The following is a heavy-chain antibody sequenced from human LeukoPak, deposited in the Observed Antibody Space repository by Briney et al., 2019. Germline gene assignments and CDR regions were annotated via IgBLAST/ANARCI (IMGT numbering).Heavy chain of an antibody. CDR1: GGTFSSYA. D-gene: IGHD2-2*01. CDR2: IIPIFGTA. CDR3: ARTSLGYCSSTSCSYYYYYMDV. Sequence: SVKVSCKASGGTFSSYAISWVRQAPGQGLERTGGIIPIFGTANYAQKFQGRVTITTDESTSTAYMELSSLRFEDTAVYYCARTSLGYCSSTSCSYYYYYMDVWGKGTTVTVSS. V-gene: IGHV1-69*05. J-gene: IGHJ6*03.